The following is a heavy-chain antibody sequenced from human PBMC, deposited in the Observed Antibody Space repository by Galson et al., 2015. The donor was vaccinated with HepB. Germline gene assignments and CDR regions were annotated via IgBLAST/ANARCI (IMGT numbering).Heavy chain of an antibody. V-gene: IGHV1-8*01. CDR1: GYTFTSYD. J-gene: IGHJ6*03. CDR2: MNPNSGNT. Sequence: SVKVFCKASGYTFTSYDINWVRQATGQGLEWMGWMNPNSGNTGYAQKFQGRVTMTRNTSISTAYMELSGLRSEDTAVYYCARREAVQATGGYYYYYMDVWGKGTTVTVSS. CDR3: ARREAVQATGGYYYYYMDV. D-gene: IGHD7-27*01.